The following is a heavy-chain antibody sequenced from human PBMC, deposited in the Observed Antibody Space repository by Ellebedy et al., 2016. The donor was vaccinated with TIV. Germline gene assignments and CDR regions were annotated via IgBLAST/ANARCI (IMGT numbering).Heavy chain of an antibody. Sequence: GGSLRLSCAASGFTFSSYAMSWVRQAPGKGLEWVSTISGSGGSTYYADSVKGRFTISRDNAKNTLYLQMNSLRDEDTAVYYCARGGGCGGGDCWAFDYWGQGTLVTVSS. V-gene: IGHV3-23*01. J-gene: IGHJ4*02. D-gene: IGHD2-21*02. CDR1: GFTFSSYA. CDR3: ARGGGCGGGDCWAFDY. CDR2: ISGSGGST.